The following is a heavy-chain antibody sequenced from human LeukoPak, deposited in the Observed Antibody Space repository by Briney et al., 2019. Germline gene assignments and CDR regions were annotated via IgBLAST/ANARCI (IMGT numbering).Heavy chain of an antibody. J-gene: IGHJ3*02. CDR2: ISYDGSNK. Sequence: PGRSLRLSCAASGFTFSSYAMHWVRPAPGKGLEWVAVISYDGSNKYYADSVKGRFTISRDNSKNTLYLQMNSLRAEDTAVYYCARGGVTTSMGGVDFGAFDIWGQGTMVTVSS. CDR1: GFTFSSYA. D-gene: IGHD4-17*01. CDR3: ARGGVTTSMGGVDFGAFDI. V-gene: IGHV3-30-3*01.